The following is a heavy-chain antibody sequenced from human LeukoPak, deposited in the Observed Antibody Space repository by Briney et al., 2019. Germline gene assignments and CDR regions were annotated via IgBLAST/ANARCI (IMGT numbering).Heavy chain of an antibody. V-gene: IGHV4-59*11. Sequence: TSETLSLTCTASGGSISSHYWSWIRQPPGKGLEWIGFIHYSGSASYNPSLKSRVTISVDTSKNQFTLKLSSVTAADTAVYYCARAYYDFWSGSYVDYWGQGILVTVSS. CDR3: ARAYYDFWSGSYVDY. D-gene: IGHD3-3*01. CDR1: GGSISSHY. J-gene: IGHJ4*02. CDR2: IHYSGSA.